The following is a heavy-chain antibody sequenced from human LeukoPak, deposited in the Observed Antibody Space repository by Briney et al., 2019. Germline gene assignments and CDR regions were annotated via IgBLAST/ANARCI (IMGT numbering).Heavy chain of an antibody. CDR2: IKSKTDGGTT. CDR1: GFTFSNAW. D-gene: IGHD5-12*01. V-gene: IGHV3-15*01. Sequence: GGSLRLSCAASGFTFSNAWMSWVRQAPGKGLEWVGRIKSKTDGGTTDYAAPVKGRFTISRDDSKNTLYLQMNSLKTEDTAVYYCTTIVAAASLLDYYYGMDVWGQGTTVTVSS. CDR3: TTIVAAASLLDYYYGMDV. J-gene: IGHJ6*02.